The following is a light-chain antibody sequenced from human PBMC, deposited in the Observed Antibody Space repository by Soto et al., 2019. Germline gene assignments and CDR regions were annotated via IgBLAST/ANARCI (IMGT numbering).Light chain of an antibody. J-gene: IGLJ1*01. Sequence: QSALTQPRSVSGSPGQSVTISCTGTSSDVGGYNYVSWYQQHPGKAPKLMIYDVSKRPSGVPDRFSGSKSGNTASLTISGLQAEDEADYYCCSYAGSSLPVFGAGTKLTVL. CDR1: SSDVGGYNY. CDR2: DVS. V-gene: IGLV2-11*01. CDR3: CSYAGSSLPV.